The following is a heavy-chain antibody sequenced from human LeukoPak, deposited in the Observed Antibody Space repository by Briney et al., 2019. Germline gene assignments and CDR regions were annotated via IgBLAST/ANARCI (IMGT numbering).Heavy chain of an antibody. CDR3: ARADPAASSYFQH. J-gene: IGHJ1*01. Sequence: SETLSLTWTVSGGSISSYYWSWIRQPPGKGLEWIGYIYYSGSTNYNPSLKSRVTISVDTSKNQFSLKLSSVTAADTAVYYCARADPAASSYFQHWGQGTLVTVSS. D-gene: IGHD6-13*01. CDR1: GGSISSYY. V-gene: IGHV4-59*01. CDR2: IYYSGST.